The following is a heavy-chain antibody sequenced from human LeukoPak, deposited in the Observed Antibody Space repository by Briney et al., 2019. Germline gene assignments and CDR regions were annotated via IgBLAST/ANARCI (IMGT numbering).Heavy chain of an antibody. J-gene: IGHJ3*02. CDR1: GFTFSSYA. CDR2: ISGSGGST. V-gene: IGHV3-23*01. D-gene: IGHD1-26*01. CDR3: AKGAVGATLWNDAFDI. Sequence: GGSLRLSCAASGFTFSSYAMSCVRQAPGKGLEWVSAISGSGGSTYYADSVKGRFTISRDNAKIPVALQMNSLRAEDTAVYYCAKGAVGATLWNDAFDIWGQGTMVTVSS.